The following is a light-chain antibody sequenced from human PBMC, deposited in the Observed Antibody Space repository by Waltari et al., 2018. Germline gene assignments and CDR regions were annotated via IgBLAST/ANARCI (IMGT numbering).Light chain of an antibody. Sequence: DIQMTQSPSSLSASVGDRVTITCRASENVNNYLNWYQQKPGKAPKLLIYKASTLQSGVPSRFSGSGSGTDYTFTISSLQSEDVVTYYCQHGYGTPQTFGQGTKVEIK. CDR3: QHGYGTPQT. CDR1: ENVNNY. V-gene: IGKV1-39*01. J-gene: IGKJ1*01. CDR2: KAS.